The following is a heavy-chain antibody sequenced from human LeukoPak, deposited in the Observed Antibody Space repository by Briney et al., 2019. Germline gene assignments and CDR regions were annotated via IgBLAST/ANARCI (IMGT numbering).Heavy chain of an antibody. V-gene: IGHV3-7*01. CDR2: IKQDGSEK. Sequence: GGSLRLSCAASGFTFSSYWMSWVRQAPGKGLEWVANIKQDGSEKYYVDSVKGRFTISRDNSKNTLYLQMNSLRAEDTAVYYCAREGNFGVVTARFDYWGQGTLVTVSS. CDR1: GFTFSSYW. J-gene: IGHJ4*02. CDR3: AREGNFGVVTARFDY. D-gene: IGHD3-3*01.